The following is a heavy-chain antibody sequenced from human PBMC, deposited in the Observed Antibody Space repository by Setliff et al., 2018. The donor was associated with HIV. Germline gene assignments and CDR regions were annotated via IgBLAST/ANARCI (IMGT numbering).Heavy chain of an antibody. CDR2: IYPGDSVT. J-gene: IGHJ4*02. Sequence: GESLKISCRASGYTFTNYWIGWVRQMPGKGLEWIGVIYPGDSVTRYGPSFQGQVFISADRSITTAYLEWSSLKPSDTAMYYCIRRRRAPGTEDLEAVWGQGTLVTV. V-gene: IGHV5-51*01. CDR1: GYTFTNYW. D-gene: IGHD1-26*01. CDR3: IRRRRAPGTEDLEAV.